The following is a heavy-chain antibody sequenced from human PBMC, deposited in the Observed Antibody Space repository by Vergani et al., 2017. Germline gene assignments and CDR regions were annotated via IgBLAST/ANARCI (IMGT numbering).Heavy chain of an antibody. CDR3: ATHGHDFWSRWGALDP. J-gene: IGHJ3*01. CDR1: GGSLSSGGYY. Sequence: QLQLQESGPGLVKPSETLSLTCTVSGGSLSSGGYYCSWIRQHPGKGLEWFGYIYYSGSTYYHPSLKSRVTISVDTSKKQFSLKLSSVTAAETAVYYCATHGHDFWSRWGALDPWGPVTLVSV. D-gene: IGHD3-3*01. CDR2: IYYSGST. V-gene: IGHV4-31*03.